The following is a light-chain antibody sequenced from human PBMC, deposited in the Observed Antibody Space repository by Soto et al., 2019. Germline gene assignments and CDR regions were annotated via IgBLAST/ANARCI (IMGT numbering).Light chain of an antibody. CDR3: MCYAGGNNWV. J-gene: IGLJ3*02. V-gene: IGLV2-8*01. CDR2: DVT. CDR1: SSDVGTHGY. Sequence: QSALTQPPSASGSPGQSVTISCTGTSSDVGTHGYVSWYQQHAGKAPKLMIYDVTKRPSGVPDRFSGSKSANTASLTVSGLQAEAEADYSCMCYAGGNNWVFGGGTKVTVL.